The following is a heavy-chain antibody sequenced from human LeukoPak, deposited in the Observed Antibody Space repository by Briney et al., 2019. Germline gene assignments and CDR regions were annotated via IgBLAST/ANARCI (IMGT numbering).Heavy chain of an antibody. CDR1: GFTFSSYN. J-gene: IGHJ4*02. D-gene: IGHD6-19*01. CDR2: ISTSSSYI. CDR3: ARGLSSGYSSGWLTYYFDY. Sequence: GGSLRLSCAASGFTFSSYNMNWVRQAPGKGLEWVSSISTSSSYIYYADSVKGRFTISRDNAKNSLYLQMNSLRAEDTAVYYCARGLSSGYSSGWLTYYFDYWGQGTLVTVSS. V-gene: IGHV3-21*01.